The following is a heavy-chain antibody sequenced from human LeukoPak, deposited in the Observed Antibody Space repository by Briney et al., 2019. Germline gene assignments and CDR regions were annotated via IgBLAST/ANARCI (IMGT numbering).Heavy chain of an antibody. V-gene: IGHV4-61*02. CDR1: GGSISSGSYY. CDR3: ARDLWGAAFDY. D-gene: IGHD1-26*01. CDR2: IYTSGST. Sequence: KPSQTLPLTCTVSGGSISSGSYYWSWIRQPAGKGLEWIGRIYTSGSTNYNPSLKSRVTISVDTSKNQFSLKLSSVTAADTAVYYCARDLWGAAFDYWGQGTLVTVSS. J-gene: IGHJ4*02.